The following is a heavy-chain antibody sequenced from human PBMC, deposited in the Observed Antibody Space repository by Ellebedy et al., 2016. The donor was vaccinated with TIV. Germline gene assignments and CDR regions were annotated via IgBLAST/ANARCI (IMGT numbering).Heavy chain of an antibody. CDR2: ITWNSGSI. CDR3: ARDRSREYSSSWYWGYFDY. D-gene: IGHD6-13*01. J-gene: IGHJ4*02. CDR1: GFTFDDYA. V-gene: IGHV3-9*01. Sequence: SLKISXAASGFTFDDYAMHWVRQAPGKGLEWVSGITWNSGSIGYADSVKGRFTISRDNAKNTLYLQMNSLRAEDTAVYYCARDRSREYSSSWYWGYFDYWGQGTLVTVSS.